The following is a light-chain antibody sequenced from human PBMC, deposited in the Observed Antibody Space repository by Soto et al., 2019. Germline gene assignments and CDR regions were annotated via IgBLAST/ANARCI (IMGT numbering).Light chain of an antibody. CDR1: QSISSS. CDR3: QQYNNGPTYT. Sequence: EIVMTQSPATLSVSPGERATLSCRASQSISSSLAWYQQKPGQAPRLLIYGASTRATGIPAWFSGSGSGTEFTLTISSLQSEAFAVYYCQQYNNGPTYTFGQGTKLEIK. CDR2: GAS. V-gene: IGKV3-15*01. J-gene: IGKJ2*01.